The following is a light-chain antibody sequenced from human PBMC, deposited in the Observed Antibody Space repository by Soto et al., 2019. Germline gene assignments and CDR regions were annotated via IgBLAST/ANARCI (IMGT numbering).Light chain of an antibody. J-gene: IGKJ1*01. CDR1: QSVNSN. V-gene: IGKV3-15*01. Sequence: TVMTHSPATLSVSPWERATLSGRSSQSVNSNLAWYQQKLGQAPRVLIYGASTRATGIPDRFSGSGSGTEFILTISSLEPEDFAVYYCQQRSNWPPWTFGQGTKVDIK. CDR2: GAS. CDR3: QQRSNWPPWT.